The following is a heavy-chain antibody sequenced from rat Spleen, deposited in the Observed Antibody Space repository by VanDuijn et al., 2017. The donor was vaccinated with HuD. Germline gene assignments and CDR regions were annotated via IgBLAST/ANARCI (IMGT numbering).Heavy chain of an antibody. D-gene: IGHD1-9*01. CDR1: GFTFNKYW. J-gene: IGHJ2*01. CDR2: ISYGDSSGHSST. Sequence: EVQLVESNGGLVQPGRSLKLSCVASGFTFNKYWMTWIRQAPGKGLEWVATISYGDSSGHSSTYYRDSVKGRFTISRDNAKSTLSLQMDSLRSEDTATYYCARRHYGYTDYFDYWGQGVMVTVSS. V-gene: IGHV5-29*01. CDR3: ARRHYGYTDYFDY.